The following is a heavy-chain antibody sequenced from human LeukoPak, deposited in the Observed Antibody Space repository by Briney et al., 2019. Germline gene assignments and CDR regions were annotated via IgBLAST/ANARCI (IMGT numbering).Heavy chain of an antibody. Sequence: SVKVSCKASGYTFTSYGISWVRQAPGQGLEWMGGIIPIFGTANYAQKFQGRVTITADESTSTAYMELSSLRSEDTAVYYCASRHGSSTAAGTTSELNYYYYYYMDVWGKGTTVTVSS. CDR2: IIPIFGTA. CDR1: GYTFTSYG. J-gene: IGHJ6*03. V-gene: IGHV1-69*13. CDR3: ASRHGSSTAAGTTSELNYYYYYYMDV. D-gene: IGHD6-13*01.